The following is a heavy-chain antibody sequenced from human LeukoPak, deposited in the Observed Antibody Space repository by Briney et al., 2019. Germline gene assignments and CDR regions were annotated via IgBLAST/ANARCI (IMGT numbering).Heavy chain of an antibody. Sequence: ASVKVSCKASGYTLTSYDINWVRQATGQGLEWMGWMNPNSGNTGYAQKFQGRVTMTRNTSISTAYMELSSLRSEDTAVYYCARAGGYCGRISCPYYFDYWGQGSLVAVSS. V-gene: IGHV1-8*01. D-gene: IGHD2-15*01. CDR1: GYTLTSYD. J-gene: IGHJ4*02. CDR2: MNPNSGNT. CDR3: ARAGGYCGRISCPYYFDY.